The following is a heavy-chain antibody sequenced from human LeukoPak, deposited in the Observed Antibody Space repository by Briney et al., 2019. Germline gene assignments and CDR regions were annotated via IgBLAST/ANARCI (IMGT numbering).Heavy chain of an antibody. V-gene: IGHV3-74*01. CDR2: IYIDGSST. CDR1: GFTFSTYW. D-gene: IGHD2-15*01. Sequence: GGSLRLSCAASGFTFSTYWMHWVRQAPGKGLVWVSRIYIDGSSTNYADSVKGRFTISRDNAKNTLYLQMDGLRADDTAVYYCARDSGTIYCSGGSCYSLYWGQGTLVTVSS. J-gene: IGHJ4*02. CDR3: ARDSGTIYCSGGSCYSLY.